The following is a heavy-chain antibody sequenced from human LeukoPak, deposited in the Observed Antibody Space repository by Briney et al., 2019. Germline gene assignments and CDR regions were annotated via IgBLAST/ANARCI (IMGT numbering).Heavy chain of an antibody. CDR3: ARGSNGMDV. J-gene: IGHJ6*02. CDR2: ISSSSSTI. V-gene: IGHV3-48*02. Sequence: GGPLRLSCAPSEIPFSTYRMNWFHQAPGKGLEWVSYISSSSSTIYYAESVKGRFTISRDNAKNSLYLQMNSLRDEDTAVYYCARGSNGMDVWGQGTTVTVSS. CDR1: EIPFSTYR.